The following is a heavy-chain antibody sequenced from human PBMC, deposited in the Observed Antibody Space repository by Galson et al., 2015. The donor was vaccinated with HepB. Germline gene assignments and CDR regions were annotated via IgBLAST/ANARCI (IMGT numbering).Heavy chain of an antibody. J-gene: IGHJ5*02. V-gene: IGHV1-69*13. CDR1: GYTFTSYY. D-gene: IGHD2-15*01. CDR2: IIPIFGTA. Sequence: SVKVSCKASGYTFTSYYIDWVRQAPGQGLEWMGGIIPIFGTADYAQKFQGRVTITADESTSTAYMEVSRLRFEDTAVYYCARVGGRLGYCSGGRCSNWFDPWGQGTLVTVSS. CDR3: ARVGGRLGYCSGGRCSNWFDP.